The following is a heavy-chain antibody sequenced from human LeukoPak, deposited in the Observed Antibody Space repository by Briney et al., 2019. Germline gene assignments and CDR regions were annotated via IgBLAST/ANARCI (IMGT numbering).Heavy chain of an antibody. CDR2: ISGSGGST. V-gene: IGHV3-23*01. CDR3: AKAGATIKGRYYFDY. J-gene: IGHJ4*02. D-gene: IGHD5-12*01. CDR1: GFTVSTFA. Sequence: GGSLRLSCAASGFTVSTFAMTVFRQAPGKGLHWVSAISGSGGSTYSADSVKGRFTNSSDSSKNTMYLQMNSLRAEDTAVYYCAKAGATIKGRYYFDYWGQGTLVTVSS.